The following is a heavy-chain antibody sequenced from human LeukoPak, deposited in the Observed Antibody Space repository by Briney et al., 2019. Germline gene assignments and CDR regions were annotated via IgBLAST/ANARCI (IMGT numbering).Heavy chain of an antibody. D-gene: IGHD4-11*01. Sequence: PGGSLRLSCTASGFTFSILWMHWVRQAPGKGLEWVSLINSNGRTTTYGDAVKGRFTISRDNAKNTLYLQMNRLTAEDTAMYFCARGGSTVTTISSSWGQGTLVTVSS. CDR3: ARGGSTVTTISSS. CDR1: GFTFSILW. J-gene: IGHJ5*02. CDR2: INSNGRTT. V-gene: IGHV3-74*01.